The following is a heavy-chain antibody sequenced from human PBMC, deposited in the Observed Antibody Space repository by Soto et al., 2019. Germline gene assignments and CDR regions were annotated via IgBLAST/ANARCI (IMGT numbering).Heavy chain of an antibody. D-gene: IGHD2-21*02. Sequence: QVQLQESGPGLVKPSETLSLTCAVSGYSISSGYYWGWIRQPPGTGLEWIGSIYHSGSTYYNPSLKSRVTISVDTSKNQCSLKLSSVTAADTAVYYCARESRRLAYCGGDCYPDYWGQGTLVTVSS. CDR2: IYHSGST. CDR3: ARESRRLAYCGGDCYPDY. CDR1: GYSISSGYY. V-gene: IGHV4-38-2*02. J-gene: IGHJ4*02.